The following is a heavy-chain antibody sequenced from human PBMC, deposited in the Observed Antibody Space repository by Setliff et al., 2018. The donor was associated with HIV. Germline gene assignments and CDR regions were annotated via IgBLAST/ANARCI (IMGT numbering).Heavy chain of an antibody. CDR1: GGSINGSNW. J-gene: IGHJ6*03. V-gene: IGHV4-4*02. CDR3: ATVTMVRLIGVYHMAV. D-gene: IGHD3-10*01. CDR2: IYHSGST. Sequence: SETLSLTCAVSGGSINGSNWWSWVRQPPGKGLEWIGEIYHSGSTNYNPSLKSRVTISVDKSNNQFSLRMNYVTAADAALYYCATVTMVRLIGVYHMAVWGKGTPVTVS.